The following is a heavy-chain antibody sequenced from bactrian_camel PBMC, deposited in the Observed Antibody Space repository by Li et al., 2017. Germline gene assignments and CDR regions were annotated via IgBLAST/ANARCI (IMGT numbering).Heavy chain of an antibody. CDR2: INSGGATT. J-gene: IGHJ4*01. Sequence: VQLVESGGGLVQPGGSLSLSCTGSGFTFKNSRLSWVRQAPGKGLEWVAVINSGGATTDYADSVKGRFTISRDNAKNTVSLQLNSLKTEDMAMYYCACGINGPGEYAYWGQGTQVTVS. D-gene: IGHD1*01. V-gene: IGHV3S40*01. CDR3: ACGINGPGEYAY. CDR1: GFTFKNSR.